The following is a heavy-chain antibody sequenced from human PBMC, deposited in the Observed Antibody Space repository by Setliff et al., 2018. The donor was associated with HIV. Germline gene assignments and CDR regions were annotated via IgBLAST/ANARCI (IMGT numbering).Heavy chain of an antibody. CDR2: INTQTGSP. J-gene: IGHJ4*02. CDR1: GYSFINYA. Sequence: AASVKVSCKASGYSFINYAMNWVRQAPGQGLEWMGWINTQTGSPTYAQAFTGRFVFSVDTSVTTAYLQISGLKADDTAVYYCARDNKVAPLDFWGQGTLVTVSS. D-gene: IGHD5-12*01. CDR3: ARDNKVAPLDF. V-gene: IGHV7-4-1*02.